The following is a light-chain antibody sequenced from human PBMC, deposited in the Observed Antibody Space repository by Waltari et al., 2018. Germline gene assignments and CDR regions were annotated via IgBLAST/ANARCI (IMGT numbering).Light chain of an antibody. J-gene: IGLJ3*02. CDR1: SSNLGNNV. CDR2: RND. V-gene: IGLV1-44*01. Sequence: QSVLTQPPSASGTPGQRVTISCSGTSSNLGNNVVNWYQQGPGTAPKLLIHRNDRRPAGCPDRLSASKSGTAASLASSGLQSEDEAEYYCASWDDSLNGHWVFGGGTKVTVL. CDR3: ASWDDSLNGHWV.